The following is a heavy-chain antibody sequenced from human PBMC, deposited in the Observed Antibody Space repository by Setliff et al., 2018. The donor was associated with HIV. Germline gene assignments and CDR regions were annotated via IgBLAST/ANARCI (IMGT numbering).Heavy chain of an antibody. Sequence: AASVKVSCKASGYTFTSYGISWVRQAPGQGLEWMGWISPYNGNTNYAEVLQGRVTMTTDTSTRTAYMELTSLRSDDTAVYYCARGVVFYYDSSGRYVVKYFDYWGQGTLVTVSS. CDR3: ARGVVFYYDSSGRYVVKYFDY. CDR2: ISPYNGNT. CDR1: GYTFTSYG. J-gene: IGHJ4*02. V-gene: IGHV1-18*01. D-gene: IGHD3-22*01.